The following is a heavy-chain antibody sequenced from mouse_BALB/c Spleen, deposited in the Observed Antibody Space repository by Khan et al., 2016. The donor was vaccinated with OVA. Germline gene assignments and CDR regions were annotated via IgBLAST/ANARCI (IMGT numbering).Heavy chain of an antibody. J-gene: IGHJ3*01. Sequence: VQLKESGPGLVKPSQSLSLTCTVTGYSITSDYAWNWIRQFPGNKLEWMGYINYSGSTTYNPSLKSRISITRDTSKNQFFLQLNSVTTEDTATYYYARWFTYWGQGTLVTVSA. CDR3: ARWFTY. V-gene: IGHV3-2*02. CDR1: GYSITSDYA. CDR2: INYSGST.